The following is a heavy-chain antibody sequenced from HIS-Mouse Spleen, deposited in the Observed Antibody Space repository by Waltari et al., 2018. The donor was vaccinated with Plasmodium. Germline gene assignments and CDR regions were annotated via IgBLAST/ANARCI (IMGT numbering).Heavy chain of an antibody. CDR1: GYTFTGYY. CDR3: ARVLGYKAAAGTFVEYFQH. V-gene: IGHV1-2*02. CDR2: INPTSGGT. J-gene: IGHJ1*01. D-gene: IGHD6-13*01. Sequence: QVQLVQSGAEVKKPGASVKVSCKASGYTFTGYYMHWVRQAPGQGLEWMGWINPTSGGTNEAQKFQGRVTMTRDTSISTAYMELSRLRSDDTAVYYCARVLGYKAAAGTFVEYFQHWGQGTLVTVSS.